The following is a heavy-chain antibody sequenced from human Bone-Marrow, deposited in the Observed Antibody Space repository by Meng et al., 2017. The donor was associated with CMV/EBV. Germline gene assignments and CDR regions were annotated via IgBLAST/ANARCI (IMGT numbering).Heavy chain of an antibody. D-gene: IGHD6-19*01. V-gene: IGHV3-30-3*01. J-gene: IGHJ6*02. CDR1: GFTFSSYA. CDR3: ARGGSGWSDYYGMDV. CDR2: ISYDGSDK. Sequence: GESLKISCAASGFTFSSYAVHWVRQAPGKGLEWVAVISYDGSDKYYPDSVKGRFTISRDNSKNTLYLQMNSLRAEDTAVYYCARGGSGWSDYYGMDVWGQGTTVTVSS.